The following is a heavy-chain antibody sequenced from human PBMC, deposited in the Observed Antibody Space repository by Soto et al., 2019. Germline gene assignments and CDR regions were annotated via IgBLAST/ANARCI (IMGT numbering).Heavy chain of an antibody. V-gene: IGHV4-39*01. J-gene: IGHJ4*02. CDR2: IYYSGST. Sequence: PSGTMALTCTVSGGSIWSSSDDGGWIRQPPRNGLARIGSIYYSGSTYYNPSLKSRVTISVDTSKNQFSLKLSSVTAADTAVYYCARRAREYYYDSSALTSVIYFDYWGQGTLVTVSS. D-gene: IGHD3-22*01. CDR3: ARRAREYYYDSSALTSVIYFDY. CDR1: GGSIWSSSDD.